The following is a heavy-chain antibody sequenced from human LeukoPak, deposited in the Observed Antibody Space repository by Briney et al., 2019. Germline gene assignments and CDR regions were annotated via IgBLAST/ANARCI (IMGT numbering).Heavy chain of an antibody. Sequence: SETLSLTCTVSGGSVSSGSYYWSWIRQPPGKGLEWIGYIYYSGSTNYNPSLKSRVTISVDTSKNQFSLKLSSVTAADTAVYYCARDQRTVGYYGMDVWGRGTTVTVSS. D-gene: IGHD1-26*01. CDR3: ARDQRTVGYYGMDV. CDR2: IYYSGST. CDR1: GGSVSSGSYY. J-gene: IGHJ6*02. V-gene: IGHV4-61*01.